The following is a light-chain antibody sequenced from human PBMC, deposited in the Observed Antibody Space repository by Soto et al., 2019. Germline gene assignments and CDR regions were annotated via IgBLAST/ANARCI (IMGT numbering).Light chain of an antibody. CDR1: ETVSSY. CDR2: DAS. Sequence: VLNQSAVTLSLSPEDRATLSCRASETVSSYLLWYQQKPGQDPRLLIYDASERATGIPARFSGSGSETDFTLTISSLEPEDFGVYYCLHRMNWPLTFGQGTRLEI. CDR3: LHRMNWPLT. V-gene: IGKV3-11*01. J-gene: IGKJ5*01.